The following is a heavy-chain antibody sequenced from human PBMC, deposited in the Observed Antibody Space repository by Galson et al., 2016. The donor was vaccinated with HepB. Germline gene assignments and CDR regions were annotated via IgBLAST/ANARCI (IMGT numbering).Heavy chain of an antibody. J-gene: IGHJ3*02. CDR2: IYHSGDT. CDR3: ARDCTGGTCKFAGYDAFDI. CDR1: GGSISSTTNW. V-gene: IGHV4-4*02. Sequence: ETLSLTCTVSGGSISSTTNWWGWVRQSPGQGLEWIGEIYHSGDTNYNPSLKSRATISVDTSRNQFSLSLSPVTAADTAVYYCARDCTGGTCKFAGYDAFDIWGQGTTVTVSS. D-gene: IGHD2-8*02.